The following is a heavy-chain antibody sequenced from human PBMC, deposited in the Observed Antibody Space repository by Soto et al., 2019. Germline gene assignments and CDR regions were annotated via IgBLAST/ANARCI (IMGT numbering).Heavy chain of an antibody. CDR1: GFTFSNYG. Sequence: GGSLRLSCAASGFTFSNYGMSWVRQVPGKGLEWVSTFGSSGNTYYADSVKGRFTISRDNSRNTLYLQMSSLRAEDTAIYYCAKRGEKTGRNFDCSSQGALVTVAS. CDR3: AKRGEKTGRNFDC. V-gene: IGHV3-23*01. D-gene: IGHD3-10*01. CDR2: FGSSGNT. J-gene: IGHJ4*02.